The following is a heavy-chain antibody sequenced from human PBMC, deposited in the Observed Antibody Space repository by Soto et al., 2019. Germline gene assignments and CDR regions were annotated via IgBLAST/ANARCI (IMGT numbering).Heavy chain of an antibody. Sequence: PSQTHPLSYTVSGGNISNYYWSWIRQPPGKGLEWIGYIYYSGSTNYNPSLKSRVTISVDTSKNQFSLKLSSVTAADTAVYYCARYNDYGDAFDIWGQGTMVTVSS. D-gene: IGHD4-17*01. CDR3: ARYNDYGDAFDI. CDR1: GGNISNYY. CDR2: IYYSGST. J-gene: IGHJ3*02. V-gene: IGHV4-59*01.